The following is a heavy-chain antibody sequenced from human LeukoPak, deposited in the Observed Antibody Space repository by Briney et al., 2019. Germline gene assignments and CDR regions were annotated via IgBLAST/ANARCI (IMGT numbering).Heavy chain of an antibody. CDR1: GFTVSSNY. D-gene: IGHD6-19*01. J-gene: IGHJ4*02. CDR3: AGRGVIAVAGIVSY. CDR2: LYSSGST. Sequence: GGSLRLSCAASGFTVSSNYMTWVRQAPGMGLECVSVLYSSGSTYYADSVKGRFTISRDNSKNTLYLQMNTLRAEDTAVYYCAGRGVIAVAGIVSYWGQGTLVTVSS. V-gene: IGHV3-66*01.